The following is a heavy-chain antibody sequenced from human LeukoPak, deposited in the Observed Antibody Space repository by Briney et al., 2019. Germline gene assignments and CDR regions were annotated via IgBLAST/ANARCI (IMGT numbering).Heavy chain of an antibody. V-gene: IGHV1-18*01. CDR3: ARDLREDIVVVPAATPFN. J-gene: IGHJ4*02. D-gene: IGHD2-2*01. Sequence: ASVKVSCKVSGYTFTSYGISWVRQAPGQGLEWMGWISAYNGNTNYAQKLQGRVTMTTDTSTSTAYMELRSLRSDDTAVYYCARDLREDIVVVPAATPFNWGQGTLVTVSS. CDR2: ISAYNGNT. CDR1: GYTFTSYG.